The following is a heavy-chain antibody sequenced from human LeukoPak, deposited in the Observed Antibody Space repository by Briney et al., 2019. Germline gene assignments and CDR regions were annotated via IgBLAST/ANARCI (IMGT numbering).Heavy chain of an antibody. D-gene: IGHD3-9*01. V-gene: IGHV3-53*04. CDR1: GFTVSSNY. J-gene: IGHJ6*02. CDR2: IYSGGST. Sequence: GGSLRLSCAASGFTVSSNYMSWVRQAPGKGLEWVSVIYSGGSTYYADSVKGRFTISRNNSKNTLYLQMNSLRAEDTAVYYCAREGYYDILTGYRTGGMDVWGQGTTVTVSS. CDR3: AREGYYDILTGYRTGGMDV.